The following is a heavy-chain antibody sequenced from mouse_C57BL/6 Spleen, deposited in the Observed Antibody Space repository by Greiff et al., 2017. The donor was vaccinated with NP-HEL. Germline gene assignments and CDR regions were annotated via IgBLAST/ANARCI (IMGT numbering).Heavy chain of an antibody. Sequence: EVKLVESGPELVKPGASVKIPCKASGYTFTDYNMDWVKQSHGKSLEWIGDINPNNGGTIYNQKFKGKATLTVDKSSSTAYMELRSLTSEDTAVYYCARLRQNYYAMDYWGQGTSVTVSS. J-gene: IGHJ4*01. D-gene: IGHD2-12*01. V-gene: IGHV1-18*01. CDR3: ARLRQNYYAMDY. CDR1: GYTFTDYN. CDR2: INPNNGGT.